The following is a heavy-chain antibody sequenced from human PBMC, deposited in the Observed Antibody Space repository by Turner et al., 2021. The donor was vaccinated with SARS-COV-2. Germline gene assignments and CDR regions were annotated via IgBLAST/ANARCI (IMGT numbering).Heavy chain of an antibody. V-gene: IGHV4-39*01. CDR2: VLDSETT. D-gene: IGHD3-16*01. J-gene: IGHJ4*02. CDR3: AGGPSAVYFDS. CDR1: GGSVDSSTYY. Sequence: QLQLRESCPGLVKPSETLSLTCTVSGGSVDSSTYYWGWIRQPPGKGLEWLGSVLDSETTFYNPSLSSRVTISIDASRNQFSLRLASVTAADTDVYYCAGGPSAVYFDSWGLGTLVTVSS.